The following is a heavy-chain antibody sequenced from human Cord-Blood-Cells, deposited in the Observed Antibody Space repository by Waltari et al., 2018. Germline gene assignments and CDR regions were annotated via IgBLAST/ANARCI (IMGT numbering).Heavy chain of an antibody. CDR3: ARDALYSGSYWYFDL. CDR1: GGTFSSYA. CDR2: IIPIFGTA. Sequence: QVQLVPSGAEVQKPRASVKVSCKASGGTFSSYAMSWVRQDPGQGLEWMGGIIPIFGTANYAQKFQGRVTITADESTSTAYMELSSLRSEDTAVYYCARDALYSGSYWYFDLWGRGTLVTVSS. D-gene: IGHD1-26*01. J-gene: IGHJ2*01. V-gene: IGHV1-69*01.